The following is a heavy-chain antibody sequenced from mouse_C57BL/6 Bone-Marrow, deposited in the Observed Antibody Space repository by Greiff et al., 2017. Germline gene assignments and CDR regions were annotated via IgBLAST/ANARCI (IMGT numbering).Heavy chain of an antibody. J-gene: IGHJ3*01. V-gene: IGHV1-82*01. CDR1: GYAFSSSW. Sequence: VQVVESGPELVKPGASVKISCKASGYAFSSSWMNWVKQRPGKGLEWIGRIYPGDGDTNYNGKFKGKATLTADKSSSTAYMQLSSLTSEDSAVYFGAREITTEAWFAYWGQGTLVTVSA. D-gene: IGHD1-1*01. CDR2: IYPGDGDT. CDR3: AREITTEAWFAY.